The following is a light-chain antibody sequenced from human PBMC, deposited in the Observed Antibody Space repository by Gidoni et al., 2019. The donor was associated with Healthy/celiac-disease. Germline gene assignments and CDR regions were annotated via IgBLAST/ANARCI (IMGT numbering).Light chain of an antibody. Sequence: DIQMTQSPSSLSASVVARVTITCQASQDISNYLNWYKQKPGKAPKLLIYDASNLETGVPSRFSGRGSGTDFTFNISSLQPEDIATYYCQQYDNLPLTFGGGTKVEIK. V-gene: IGKV1-33*01. CDR2: DAS. CDR1: QDISNY. CDR3: QQYDNLPLT. J-gene: IGKJ4*01.